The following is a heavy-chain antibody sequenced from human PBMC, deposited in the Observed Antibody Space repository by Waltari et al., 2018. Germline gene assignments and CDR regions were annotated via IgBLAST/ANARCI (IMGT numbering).Heavy chain of an antibody. CDR3: ARGYHYYGSGRPFDY. CDR1: GGSFSGYY. D-gene: IGHD3-10*01. CDR2: INHIGST. Sequence: QVQLQQWGAGLLKPSETLSLTCAVYGGSFSGYYWSWIRQPPGKGLEWIGEINHIGSTNYNPSLKSRVTISVDTSKNQFSLKLSSVTAADTAVYYCARGYHYYGSGRPFDYWGQGTLVTVSS. V-gene: IGHV4-34*01. J-gene: IGHJ4*02.